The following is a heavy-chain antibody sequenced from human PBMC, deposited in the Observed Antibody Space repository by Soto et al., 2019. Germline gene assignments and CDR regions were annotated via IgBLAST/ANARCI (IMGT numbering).Heavy chain of an antibody. Sequence: QVQLVQSGAEVKKPGASVKVSCKASGYTFTSYGISWVRQAPGQGLEWMGWISAYNGNTNYAQKLQGRVTMTTDTSTSTAYMELRSLRSDDTAVYYCARDLPRSMVRGVMALTDYWGQGTLVTVSS. V-gene: IGHV1-18*01. D-gene: IGHD3-10*01. CDR3: ARDLPRSMVRGVMALTDY. CDR2: ISAYNGNT. CDR1: GYTFTSYG. J-gene: IGHJ4*02.